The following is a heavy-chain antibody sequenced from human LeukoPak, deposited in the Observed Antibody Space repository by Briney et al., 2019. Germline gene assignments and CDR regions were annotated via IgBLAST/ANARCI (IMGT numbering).Heavy chain of an antibody. D-gene: IGHD3-10*01. V-gene: IGHV1-46*01. J-gene: IGHJ5*02. CDR2: INPSGGGT. CDR3: ARDIPVRGARAIRGYNWFDP. CDR1: GYTFTSYY. Sequence: ASVKVSCKASGYTFTSYYMHWVRQAPGQGLEWMGIINPSGGGTSYAQKFQGSVTMTRDTSTSTVYMELSSLRSEGTAVYYCARDIPVRGARAIRGYNWFDPWGQGTLVTVSS.